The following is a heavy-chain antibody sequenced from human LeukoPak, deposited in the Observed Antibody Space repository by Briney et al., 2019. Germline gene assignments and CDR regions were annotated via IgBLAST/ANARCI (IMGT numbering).Heavy chain of an antibody. V-gene: IGHV1-46*01. CDR2: INPTGGST. Sequence: GASVKVSCKASGYTFTSYYMHWVRQAPGQGLEWMGLINPTGGSTGYAQKFQGRVTMTRDMSTSTAYMELSSLRSEDTAVYYCARCGEGGYSYRVYYYYMDVWGKGTTVTVSS. D-gene: IGHD2-15*01. CDR1: GYTFTSYY. CDR3: ARCGEGGYSYRVYYYYMDV. J-gene: IGHJ6*03.